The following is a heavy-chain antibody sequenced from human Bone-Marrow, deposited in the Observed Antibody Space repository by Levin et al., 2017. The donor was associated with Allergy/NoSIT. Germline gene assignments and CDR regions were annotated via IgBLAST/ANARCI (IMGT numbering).Heavy chain of an antibody. D-gene: IGHD2-2*01. CDR1: GFTFSSYS. Sequence: PGGSLRLSCAASGFTFSSYSMNWVRQAPGKGLEWVSSISSSSSYIYYADSVKGRFTISRDNAKNSLYLQMNSLRAEDTAVYYCAREGPGYCISTSCYYDDYGMDVWGQGTTVTVSS. J-gene: IGHJ6*02. V-gene: IGHV3-21*01. CDR3: AREGPGYCISTSCYYDDYGMDV. CDR2: ISSSSSYI.